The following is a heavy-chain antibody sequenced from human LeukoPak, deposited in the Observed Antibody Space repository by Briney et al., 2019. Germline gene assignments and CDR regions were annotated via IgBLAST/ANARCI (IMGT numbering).Heavy chain of an antibody. Sequence: SETLSLTCAVYGGSFSGYYWSWIRQPPGKGPEWIGEINHSGSTNYNPSLKSRVTISVDTSKNQFSLKLSSVTAADTAVYYCARVGRGVWSGSGNYDYWGQGTLVTVSS. V-gene: IGHV4-34*01. D-gene: IGHD3-3*01. CDR1: GGSFSGYY. CDR3: ARVGRGVWSGSGNYDY. CDR2: INHSGST. J-gene: IGHJ4*02.